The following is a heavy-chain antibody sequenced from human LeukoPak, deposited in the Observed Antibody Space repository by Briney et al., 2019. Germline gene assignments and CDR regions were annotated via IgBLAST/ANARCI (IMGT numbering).Heavy chain of an antibody. D-gene: IGHD3-10*01. J-gene: IGHJ4*02. CDR2: IIPIFGTA. Sequence: ASVKVSCKASGGTFSSYAISWVRQAPGQGLEWMGGIIPIFGTANYAQKFQGRVTITADKSTSTAYMELSSLRSEDTAVYYCAEGITMVRGGPLWPPFDYWGQGTLVTVSS. V-gene: IGHV1-69*06. CDR1: GGTFSSYA. CDR3: AEGITMVRGGPLWPPFDY.